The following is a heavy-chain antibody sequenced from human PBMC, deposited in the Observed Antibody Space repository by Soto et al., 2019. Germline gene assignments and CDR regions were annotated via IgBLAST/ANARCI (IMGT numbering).Heavy chain of an antibody. J-gene: IGHJ5*02. Sequence: PSETLSLTCTVSGGSISSYYWSWILQPPWKGLEWIGYIYYSGSTNYNPSLKSRVTISVDTSKNQFSLKLSSVTAADTAVYYCARDLRAGSSSFRANWFDPWGQGTLVTVSS. CDR1: GGSISSYY. V-gene: IGHV4-59*01. CDR2: IYYSGST. D-gene: IGHD6-13*01. CDR3: ARDLRAGSSSFRANWFDP.